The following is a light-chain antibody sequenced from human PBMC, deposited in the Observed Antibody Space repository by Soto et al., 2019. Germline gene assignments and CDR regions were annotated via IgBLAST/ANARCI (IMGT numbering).Light chain of an antibody. CDR1: SSNIGSNY. J-gene: IGLJ1*01. CDR3: AAWDDSLSGSYV. Sequence: QAAVTQPPSASGTPGQRVTISCSGSSSNIGSNYVYWYQQLPGTAPKLLIYRNNQRPSGVPDRFSGSKSGTSASLAISGLRSEDEADYYCAAWDDSLSGSYVFGTGTKLTVL. V-gene: IGLV1-47*01. CDR2: RNN.